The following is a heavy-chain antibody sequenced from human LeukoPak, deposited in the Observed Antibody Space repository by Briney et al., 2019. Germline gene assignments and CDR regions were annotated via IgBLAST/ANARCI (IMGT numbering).Heavy chain of an antibody. CDR1: GGSISSSSYY. J-gene: IGHJ4*02. CDR2: IYYSGST. CDR3: ARILGGSRWPYFDY. V-gene: IGHV4-39*07. D-gene: IGHD6-13*01. Sequence: SETLSLTCTVSGGSISSSSYYWGWIRQPPGKGLEWIGSIYYSGSTNYNPSLKSRVTISVDTSKNQFSLKLSSVTAADTAVYYCARILGGSRWPYFDYWGQGTLVTVSS.